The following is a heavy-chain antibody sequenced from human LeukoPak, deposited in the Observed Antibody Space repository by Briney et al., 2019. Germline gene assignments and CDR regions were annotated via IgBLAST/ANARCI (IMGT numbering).Heavy chain of an antibody. CDR1: GFTLTNAW. D-gene: IGHD3-22*01. Sequence: GGSLRLSCAASGFTLTNAWMSWVRRAPGKGLEWVARIKTKTAGGTIDYAAPVKGRFTISRDDSKNTVYLQMNSLKTEDTAVYYCTTSYYDSSGYRAWGQGTLVTVSS. V-gene: IGHV3-15*01. CDR3: TTSYYDSSGYRA. J-gene: IGHJ4*02. CDR2: IKTKTAGGTI.